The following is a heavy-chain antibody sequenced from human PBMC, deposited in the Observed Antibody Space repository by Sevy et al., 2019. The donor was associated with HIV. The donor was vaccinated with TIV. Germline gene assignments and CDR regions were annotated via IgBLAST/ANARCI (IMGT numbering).Heavy chain of an antibody. D-gene: IGHD3-10*01. V-gene: IGHV1-69*13. CDR2: IIPTFDTA. CDR1: GDTLRKHA. J-gene: IGHJ4*02. CDR3: ARAGENLYYSYYDY. Sequence: ASVKVSCKASGDTLRKHAISWVRQAPGKGLEWMGGIIPTFDTANFSRKFQDRVTITADESTSTVYMELSSLRSEDTAVYYCARAGENLYYSYYDYWGQGTLVTVSS.